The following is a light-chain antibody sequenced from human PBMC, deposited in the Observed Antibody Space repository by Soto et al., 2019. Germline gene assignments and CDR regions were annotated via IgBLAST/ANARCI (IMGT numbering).Light chain of an antibody. CDR3: QQYYSYWT. CDR1: QSVSIW. V-gene: IGKV1-5*01. CDR2: DAS. Sequence: DIQMTQSPSTLSASVGDRVTITCRASQSVSIWLAWYQQKPGKAPNLLIYDASSLESGVPSRFSGSGSGTEFTLTISSPQPDDFATYYCQQYYSYWTFGQGTKVEIK. J-gene: IGKJ1*01.